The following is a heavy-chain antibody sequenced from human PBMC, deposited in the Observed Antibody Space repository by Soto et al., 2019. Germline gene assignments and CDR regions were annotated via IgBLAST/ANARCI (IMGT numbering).Heavy chain of an antibody. CDR3: ARAHQLLLYFGGFDY. CDR2: INPNSGGT. V-gene: IGHV1-2*04. J-gene: IGHJ4*02. CDR1: GYTFTGYY. D-gene: IGHD2-2*01. Sequence: QVQLVQSGAEVMKPGASVKVSCKASGYTFTGYYMHWVRQAPGQGLEWMGWINPNSGGTNYAQKFQGWVTMTRDTSISTAYMELSRLRSDDTAVYYCARAHQLLLYFGGFDYWGQGTLVTVSS.